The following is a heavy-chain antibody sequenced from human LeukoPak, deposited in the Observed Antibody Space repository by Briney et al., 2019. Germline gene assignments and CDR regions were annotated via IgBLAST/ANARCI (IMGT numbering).Heavy chain of an antibody. CDR3: ARVGYFDSSASRGIHAFDI. D-gene: IGHD3-22*01. CDR2: INPSDGST. J-gene: IGHJ3*02. V-gene: IGHV1-46*01. CDR1: GYTFTNYY. Sequence: ASVKVSCKSSGYTFTNYYINWVRQAPGQGLEWMGRINPSDGSTNNAQKFQGRVTMTRDTSTTTVYMELSSLRSEDTAVYYCARVGYFDSSASRGIHAFDIWGQGTMVTVSS.